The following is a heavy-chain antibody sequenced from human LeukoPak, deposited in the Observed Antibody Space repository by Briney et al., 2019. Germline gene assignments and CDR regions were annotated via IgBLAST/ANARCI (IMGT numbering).Heavy chain of an antibody. CDR3: ARDPGLEAFDI. Sequence: PSETLSLTCAVSGGSISSGGYSWSWIRQPPGKGLEWIGYIYHNGNTYYSPSLKSRVTISVDRSKNQLSLKLSSVTAADTAVYYCARDPGLEAFDIWGQGTMVTVSS. CDR2: IYHNGNT. V-gene: IGHV4-30-2*01. J-gene: IGHJ3*02. CDR1: GGSISSGGYS. D-gene: IGHD3-3*01.